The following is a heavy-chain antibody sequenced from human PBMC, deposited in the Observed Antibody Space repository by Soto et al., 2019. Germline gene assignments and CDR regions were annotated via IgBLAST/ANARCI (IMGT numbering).Heavy chain of an antibody. CDR3: AKRRGEGYFDL. CDR1: GFTFSNFV. J-gene: IGHJ2*01. CDR2: IGGTSGST. D-gene: IGHD3-10*01. Sequence: EVQLLESGGGLVQPGGSLRLTCAASGFTFSNFVMSWVRRAPGKGLEWVSAIGGTSGSTYYADSVKGRFTISRDNSKNTLSQHMNSLRAGDTAVYYCAKRRGEGYFDLWGRGTLVTVSS. V-gene: IGHV3-23*01.